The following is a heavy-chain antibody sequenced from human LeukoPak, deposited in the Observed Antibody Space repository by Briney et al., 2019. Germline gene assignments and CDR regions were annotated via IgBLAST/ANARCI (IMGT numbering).Heavy chain of an antibody. CDR1: GGTFSSYA. J-gene: IGHJ4*02. Sequence: GSSVNVSCKASGGTFSSYAISWVRQAPGQGLEWMGGIIPIFGTANYAQKFQGRVTITADESTSTAYMELSSLRSEDTAVYYCASPGTRYYDSSVPGVYWGQGTLVTVSS. V-gene: IGHV1-69*01. CDR2: IIPIFGTA. D-gene: IGHD3-22*01. CDR3: ASPGTRYYDSSVPGVY.